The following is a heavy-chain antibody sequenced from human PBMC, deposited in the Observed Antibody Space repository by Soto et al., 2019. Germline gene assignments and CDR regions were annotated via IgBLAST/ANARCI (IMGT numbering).Heavy chain of an antibody. J-gene: IGHJ4*02. Sequence: SETLSLTCTVSGGSISSGDYYWSWIRQPPGKGLEWIGYIYHSGSTYYNPSLKSRVTISVDTSKNQFSLKLSSVTAADTAVYYCARDPSSGYYDYWGQGTLVTVSS. CDR1: GGSISSGDYY. CDR3: ARDPSSGYYDY. D-gene: IGHD3-22*01. CDR2: IYHSGST. V-gene: IGHV4-30-4*01.